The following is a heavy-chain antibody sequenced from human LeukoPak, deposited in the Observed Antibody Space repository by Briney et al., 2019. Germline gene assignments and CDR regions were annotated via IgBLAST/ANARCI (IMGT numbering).Heavy chain of an antibody. D-gene: IGHD3-10*01. CDR3: ARIMVRGVIDY. CDR1: GFTFSSYS. J-gene: IGHJ4*02. CDR2: ISSSSSYM. V-gene: IGHV3-21*01. Sequence: GGSLRLSCAASGFTFSSYSMNWVRQAPGKGLEWVSSISSSSSYMYYADSVKGRFTISRDNAKNSLYLQMNSLRAEDTAVYYCARIMVRGVIDYWGQGTLVTVSS.